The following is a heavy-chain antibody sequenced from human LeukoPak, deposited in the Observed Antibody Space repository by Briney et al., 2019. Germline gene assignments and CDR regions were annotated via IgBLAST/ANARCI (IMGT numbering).Heavy chain of an antibody. CDR2: IRSNAYRGTT. V-gene: IGHV3-49*04. D-gene: IGHD5-24*01. CDR1: GFTPGDHA. CDR3: SRGPIQLWMHNGMDV. Sequence: PGGSLRLSCAASGFTPGDHAMTWVHQAPGKGLEWVAFIRSNAYRGTTEYAPSVKGRFSISRDDSKSVVYLQMDGLKSEDTAVYYCSRGPIQLWMHNGMDVWGQGTTVTVSS. J-gene: IGHJ6*02.